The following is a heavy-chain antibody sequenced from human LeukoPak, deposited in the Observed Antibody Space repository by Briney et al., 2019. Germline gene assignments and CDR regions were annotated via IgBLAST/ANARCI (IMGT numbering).Heavy chain of an antibody. D-gene: IGHD2-15*01. Sequence: SVKVSCKASGGTFSSYAISWVRQAPGQGLEWMGRIIPILGIANYAQKFQGRVTITADKSTSTAYMELSSLRSEDTAVYYCARDLTLGGSKYYFDYWGQGTLVTVSS. CDR3: ARDLTLGGSKYYFDY. J-gene: IGHJ4*02. CDR2: IIPILGIA. CDR1: GGTFSSYA. V-gene: IGHV1-69*04.